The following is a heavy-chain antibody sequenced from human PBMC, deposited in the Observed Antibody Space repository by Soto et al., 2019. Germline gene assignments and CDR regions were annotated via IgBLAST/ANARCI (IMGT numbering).Heavy chain of an antibody. J-gene: IGHJ6*02. D-gene: IGHD6-19*01. CDR2: ISGSGGST. CDR3: AKDVESSGWYFYYGMDV. Sequence: PGGCLRLSCAASGFTFSSYAMSWVRQAPGKGLEWVSAISGSGGSTYYADSVKGRFTISRDNSKNTLYLQMNSLRAEDTAVYYCAKDVESSGWYFYYGMDVWGQGTTVTVSS. V-gene: IGHV3-23*01. CDR1: GFTFSSYA.